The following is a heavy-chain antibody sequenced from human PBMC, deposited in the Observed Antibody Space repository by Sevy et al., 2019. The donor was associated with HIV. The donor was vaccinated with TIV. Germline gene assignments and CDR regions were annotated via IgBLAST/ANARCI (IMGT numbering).Heavy chain of an antibody. CDR2: IKPDGSES. J-gene: IGHJ4*01. CDR1: GFTFNNFW. D-gene: IGHD3-16*01. CDR3: ARDVGGGYFDY. Sequence: GGYLRLSCVASGFTFNNFWMAWVHQAPGKGLEWFANIKPDGSESNHVGSVKGRFTISRDNAKNSLYLQMNSLTAEDTAVYYCARDVGGGYFDYWGQGTLVTVSS. V-gene: IGHV3-7*03.